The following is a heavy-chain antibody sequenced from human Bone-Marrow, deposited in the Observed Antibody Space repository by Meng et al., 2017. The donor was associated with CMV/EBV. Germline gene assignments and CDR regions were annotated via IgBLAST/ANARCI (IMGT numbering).Heavy chain of an antibody. D-gene: IGHD3-16*01. V-gene: IGHV1-69*10. CDR2: IIPILGIA. CDR1: GGTFSSYA. Sequence: SVKVSCKASGGTFSSYAISWVRQAPGQGLEWMGGIIPILGIANYAQKFQGRVTITADKSTSTAYMELSSLRSEDTAVYYCARPWGRRTARYYYYGMDVWGQGTTVTVSS. J-gene: IGHJ6*02. CDR3: ARPWGRRTARYYYYGMDV.